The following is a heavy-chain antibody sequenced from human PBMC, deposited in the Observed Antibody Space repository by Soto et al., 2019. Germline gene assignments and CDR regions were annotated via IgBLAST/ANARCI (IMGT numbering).Heavy chain of an antibody. CDR1: GFTFSSYG. CDR2: IWYDGSNK. Sequence: QVQLVESGGGVVQPGRSLRLSCAASGFTFSSYGMHWVRQAPGKGLEWVAVIWYDGSNKNYADSVRGRFTIFRDNSKNTLSLQMNSLRAEDTAMYYCARGQFDDSSGGSDYWGQGALVTVSS. D-gene: IGHD3-22*01. J-gene: IGHJ4*02. CDR3: ARGQFDDSSGGSDY. V-gene: IGHV3-33*01.